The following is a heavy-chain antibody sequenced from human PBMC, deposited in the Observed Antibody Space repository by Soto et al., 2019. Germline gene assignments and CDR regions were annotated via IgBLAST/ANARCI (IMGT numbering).Heavy chain of an antibody. V-gene: IGHV1-69*13. CDR3: ARDGVTIFGVLTNYYYYGMAV. J-gene: IGHJ6*02. CDR2: IIPIFGTA. D-gene: IGHD3-3*01. Sequence: ASVKVSCKASGGTFSSYAISWVRQAPGQGLEWMGGIIPIFGTANYAQKFQGRVTITADESTSTAYMELSSLRSENTAVYYCARDGVTIFGVLTNYYYYGMAVWAQGTTVTVSS. CDR1: GGTFSSYA.